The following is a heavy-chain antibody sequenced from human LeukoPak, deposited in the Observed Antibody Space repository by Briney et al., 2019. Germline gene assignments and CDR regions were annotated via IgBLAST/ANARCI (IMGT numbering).Heavy chain of an antibody. Sequence: GRSLRLSCAASGFTFSSYAMHWVRQAPGRGLEWVAVISYDGSNKYYADSVKGRFTISRDNSKNTLYLQMNSLRAEDTAVYYCAKDLEGTETTSFDYWGQGTLVTVSS. CDR2: ISYDGSNK. V-gene: IGHV3-30-3*01. CDR1: GFTFSSYA. J-gene: IGHJ4*02. CDR3: AKDLEGTETTSFDY. D-gene: IGHD4-11*01.